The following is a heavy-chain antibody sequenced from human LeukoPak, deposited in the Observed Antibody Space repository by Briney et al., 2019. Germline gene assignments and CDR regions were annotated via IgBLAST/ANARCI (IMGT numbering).Heavy chain of an antibody. V-gene: IGHV3-30-3*01. D-gene: IGHD4-17*01. Sequence: GGSLRLSCAASGFTFSSYAMHWVRQAPGKGLEWVAVISYDGSNKYYADSVKGRFTISRDNAKNSLYLQMNSLRAEDTAVYYCARIYGDYTFNFDYWGQGTLVTVSS. CDR2: ISYDGSNK. CDR3: ARIYGDYTFNFDY. CDR1: GFTFSSYA. J-gene: IGHJ4*02.